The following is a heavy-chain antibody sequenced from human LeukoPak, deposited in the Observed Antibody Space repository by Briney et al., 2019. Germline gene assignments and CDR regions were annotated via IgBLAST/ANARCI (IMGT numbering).Heavy chain of an antibody. CDR3: VRSYYYDSYYFDY. J-gene: IGHJ4*02. D-gene: IGHD3-22*01. V-gene: IGHV4-38-2*01. Sequence: SETLSLTCAVSGYSISSGYRCGWIRQPPRKRLQWIGTIYHSGTTYNDPSLKSRVTISVDTSKNPFSLKLSSVTASDTAVYYCVRSYYYDSYYFDYWGQGTLVTVSS. CDR1: GYSISSGYR. CDR2: IYHSGTT.